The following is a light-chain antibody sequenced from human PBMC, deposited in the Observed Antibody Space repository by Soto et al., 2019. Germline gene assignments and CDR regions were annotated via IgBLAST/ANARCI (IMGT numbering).Light chain of an antibody. J-gene: IGKJ3*01. CDR2: DAS. V-gene: IGKV1-13*02. Sequence: AIQLTQSPSSLSASVGDRVTITCRASQGISSALAWYQQKPGKAPKLLIYDASSLESGVPSRFSGSGSGTDFPLTISSLQPEDFATYYCQQFNSYCFGPGTKVDIK. CDR3: QQFNSYC. CDR1: QGISSA.